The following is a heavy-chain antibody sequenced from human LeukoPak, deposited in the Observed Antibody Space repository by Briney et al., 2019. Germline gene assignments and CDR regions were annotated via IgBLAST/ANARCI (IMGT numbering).Heavy chain of an antibody. V-gene: IGHV3-7*01. CDR1: GFPFKGYW. CDR3: ARDGGELWPLDE. CDR2: IKPDGSET. J-gene: IGHJ4*02. D-gene: IGHD3-10*01. Sequence: GGSLRLSCVASGFPFKGYWMTWVRQSPGEGLDWVANIKPDGSETNYLDSVKGRFTISRDNARDSLFLEMNKLRVDDTAVYYCARDGGELWPLDEWGQGILVTVSS.